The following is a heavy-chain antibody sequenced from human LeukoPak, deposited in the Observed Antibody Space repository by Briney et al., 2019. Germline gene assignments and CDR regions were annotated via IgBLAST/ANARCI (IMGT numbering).Heavy chain of an antibody. CDR2: ISYDGSNK. V-gene: IGHV3-30*18. CDR3: AKDSIAAAGTFDY. Sequence: GGSLRLSCAASGFTFSSYGMHWVRQAPGKGLEWVAVISYDGSNKYYADSVKGRFTISRDNSKNTLYLQMNSLRAEDTAVYYCAKDSIAAAGTFDYWGQGTLVTVS. J-gene: IGHJ4*02. CDR1: GFTFSSYG. D-gene: IGHD6-13*01.